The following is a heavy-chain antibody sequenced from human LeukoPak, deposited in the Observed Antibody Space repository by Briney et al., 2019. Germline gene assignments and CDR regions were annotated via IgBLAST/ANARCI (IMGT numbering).Heavy chain of an antibody. V-gene: IGHV4-34*01. CDR3: ARAWRRIAAAGTPFDY. D-gene: IGHD6-13*01. J-gene: IGHJ4*02. Sequence: SETLSLTCAVYGGSFSGYYWSWIRQPPGKGLEWIGEINHSGSTNYNPSLKSRVTISVDTSKNQFSLKLSSVTAADTAVYYWARAWRRIAAAGTPFDYWGQGTLVTVSS. CDR2: INHSGST. CDR1: GGSFSGYY.